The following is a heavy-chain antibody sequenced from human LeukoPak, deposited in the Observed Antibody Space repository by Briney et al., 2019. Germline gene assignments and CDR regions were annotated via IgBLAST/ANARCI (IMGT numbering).Heavy chain of an antibody. D-gene: IGHD3-22*01. J-gene: IGHJ4*02. CDR3: AKDLFMIVVVHLFDY. CDR1: GFTFSIYW. V-gene: IGHV3-7*03. Sequence: GGSLRLSCAASGFTFSIYWMSWVRQAPGKGLEWVANIKQDGSEKYYVDSVKGRFTISRDNAKNSLYLQMNSLRAEDTAVYYCAKDLFMIVVVHLFDYWGQGTLVTVSS. CDR2: IKQDGSEK.